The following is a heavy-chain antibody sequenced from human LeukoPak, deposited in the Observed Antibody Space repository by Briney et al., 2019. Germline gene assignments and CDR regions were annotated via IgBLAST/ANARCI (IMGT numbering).Heavy chain of an antibody. J-gene: IGHJ6*02. V-gene: IGHV3-48*03. CDR3: ARDSTRYYGMDV. Sequence: GGSLRLSCAASGFIFSSYEMNWVRQAPGKGLEWVSYIRNSGTTIYYADSVKGRFTISRDNAKNSLHLQMNSLRAEDTAVYYCARDSTRYYGMDVWGQGTTVTVSS. CDR1: GFIFSSYE. D-gene: IGHD2/OR15-2a*01. CDR2: IRNSGTTI.